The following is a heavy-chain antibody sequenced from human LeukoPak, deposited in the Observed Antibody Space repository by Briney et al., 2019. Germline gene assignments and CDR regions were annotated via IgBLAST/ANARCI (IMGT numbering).Heavy chain of an antibody. J-gene: IGHJ5*02. CDR2: IFYTGGY. Sequence: SETLSLTCTVAAGSISNHYWSWMRQSPGKGLEWIAYIFYTGGYNYNPSLKSRVYISVDTSKNQFSLNLTSVTAADTAVYYCARGRSSLDLWGQGTLVTVSS. D-gene: IGHD6-19*01. CDR3: ARGRSSLDL. CDR1: AGSISNHY. V-gene: IGHV4-59*11.